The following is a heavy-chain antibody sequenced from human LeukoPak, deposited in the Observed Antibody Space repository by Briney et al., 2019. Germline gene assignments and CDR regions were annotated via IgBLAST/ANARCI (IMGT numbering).Heavy chain of an antibody. Sequence: GESLKISCQASGYSFTSYWIAWVRQMPGKGLEWMGIIYPGGSDTRYSPSFQGQVTISVDKSISTAYLQWRSLKASDTAMYFCARGDRSSSLFDYWGQGTLVTVSS. CDR1: GYSFTSYW. CDR2: IYPGGSDT. D-gene: IGHD2-15*01. J-gene: IGHJ4*02. V-gene: IGHV5-51*01. CDR3: ARGDRSSSLFDY.